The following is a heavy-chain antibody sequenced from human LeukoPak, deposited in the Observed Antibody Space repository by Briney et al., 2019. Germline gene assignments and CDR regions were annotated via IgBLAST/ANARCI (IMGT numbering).Heavy chain of an antibody. V-gene: IGHV3-30*04. CDR1: GFTFSTFV. Sequence: GRSLRLSCAASGFTFSTFVMHWVRQAPGKGLEWVALISYDGSNKYYADSVKGRFTISRDNSKNTLYLQMNSLRAEDTAVFYCAKDGNWASVSWGQGTLVTVSS. CDR3: AKDGNWASVS. CDR2: ISYDGSNK. J-gene: IGHJ5*02. D-gene: IGHD7-27*01.